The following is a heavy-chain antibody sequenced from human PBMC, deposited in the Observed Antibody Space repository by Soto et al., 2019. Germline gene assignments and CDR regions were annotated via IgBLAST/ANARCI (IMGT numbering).Heavy chain of an antibody. Sequence: QVQLQESGPGLVKPSQTLSLTCTVSGGSISSGGYYWSWIRQHPGKGLEWIGYIYYSGSTYYNPSLKSRVTISVDTSKNQFSLKLSSVTAADTAVYYCAISRTGEYYYGMDVWGQGTTVTVSS. D-gene: IGHD7-27*01. CDR3: AISRTGEYYYGMDV. J-gene: IGHJ6*02. CDR2: IYYSGST. V-gene: IGHV4-31*03. CDR1: GGSISSGGYY.